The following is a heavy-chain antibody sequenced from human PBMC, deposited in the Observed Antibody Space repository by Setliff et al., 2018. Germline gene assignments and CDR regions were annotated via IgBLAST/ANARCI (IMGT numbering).Heavy chain of an antibody. CDR2: INTDGSST. J-gene: IGHJ4*02. D-gene: IGHD1-26*01. CDR1: GFTFSTYW. V-gene: IGHV3-74*01. Sequence: GESLKISCAASGFTFSTYWMHWVRQAPGKGPVWVSRINTDGSSTTYADSVRGRFTISRDNAKNTVYLQMNSLRAEDTAVYYCARDLVGATADFWGQGTLVTVSS. CDR3: ARDLVGATADF.